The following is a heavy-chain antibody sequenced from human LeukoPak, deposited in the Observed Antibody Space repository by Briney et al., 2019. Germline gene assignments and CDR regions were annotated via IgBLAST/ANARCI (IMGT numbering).Heavy chain of an antibody. CDR1: GFTFSDYS. CDR2: ISFKSSYI. V-gene: IGHV3-21*01. Sequence: GSLRLSCAASGFTFSDYSMNWVRQAPGKGLEWVSSISFKSSYIFYADSVKGRFTISRDNTDNSLYLQMYSLRAEDTAMYFCARGPASIAATGSRFFDHWGLGTLVTVSS. D-gene: IGHD6-13*01. CDR3: ARGPASIAATGSRFFDH. J-gene: IGHJ4*02.